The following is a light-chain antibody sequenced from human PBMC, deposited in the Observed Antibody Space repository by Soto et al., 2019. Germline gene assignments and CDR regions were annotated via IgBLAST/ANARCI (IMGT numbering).Light chain of an antibody. CDR3: QQCYTIPHT. Sequence: DIQMTQSPSSLSAYVGARVTITCRASQSIRNYLNWYEQKPGKAPKLLIYAASSLQSGVPSRFSGSGSGTEFTLTITSLQPEDFATYHCQQCYTIPHTFSQWTKLEIK. V-gene: IGKV1-39*01. CDR2: AAS. J-gene: IGKJ2*01. CDR1: QSIRNY.